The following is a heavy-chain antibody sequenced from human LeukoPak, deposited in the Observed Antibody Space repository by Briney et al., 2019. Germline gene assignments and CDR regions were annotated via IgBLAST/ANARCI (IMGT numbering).Heavy chain of an antibody. J-gene: IGHJ4*02. Sequence: GGSLRLSCAASGFTFSTYSMNWVRQAPGKGLEWAPSITASSSYTYYADSVKGRFTISRDNTKNSLYLQMNSLRAEDTGIYYCAREDYYESGTDDYWGQGTLVTVFS. V-gene: IGHV3-21*01. CDR3: AREDYYESGTDDY. D-gene: IGHD3-10*01. CDR2: ITASSSYT. CDR1: GFTFSTYS.